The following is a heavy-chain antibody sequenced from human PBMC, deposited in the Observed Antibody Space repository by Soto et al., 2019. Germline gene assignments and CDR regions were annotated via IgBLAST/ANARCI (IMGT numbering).Heavy chain of an antibody. CDR2: ISSSSSYT. D-gene: IGHD6-19*01. Sequence: QVQLVESGGGLVKPGGSLRLSCAASGFTFSDYYMSWIRQAPGKGLEWVSYISSSSSYTNYADSVKGRFTISRDNAQNSLYLQMNSLRAEDTAVYYCARVSVYSSGWASGHFDYWGQGTLVTVSS. CDR3: ARVSVYSSGWASGHFDY. J-gene: IGHJ4*02. CDR1: GFTFSDYY. V-gene: IGHV3-11*05.